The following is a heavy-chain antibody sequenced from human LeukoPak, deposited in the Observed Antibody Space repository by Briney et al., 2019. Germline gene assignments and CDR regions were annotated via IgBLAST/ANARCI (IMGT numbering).Heavy chain of an antibody. Sequence: PGGSLRLSCAASGFTVSSNYMSWVRQAPGKGLEWVSAISDSGDNTYYADSVKGRFSISRDNSKNTLFLQMNSLRAEDTAVYYCAKGSGSGSYYNPFRGVYWGQGTLVTVSS. D-gene: IGHD3-10*01. CDR1: GFTVSSNY. CDR2: ISDSGDNT. CDR3: AKGSGSGSYYNPFRGVY. J-gene: IGHJ4*02. V-gene: IGHV3-23*01.